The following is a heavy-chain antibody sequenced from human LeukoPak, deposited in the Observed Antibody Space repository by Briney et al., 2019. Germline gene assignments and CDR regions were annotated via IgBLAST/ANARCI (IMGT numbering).Heavy chain of an antibody. CDR2: IYYSGST. V-gene: IGHV4-39*07. Sequence: PSETLSLTCTVSGGSISSSSYYWGWIRQPPGKGLEWIGSIYYSGSTYHNPSLKSRVTISVDTSKNQFSLKLTSVTAADTAVYYCATSGYGYYFDYWGQGTLVTVSS. J-gene: IGHJ4*02. CDR1: GGSISSSSYY. CDR3: ATSGYGYYFDY. D-gene: IGHD3-22*01.